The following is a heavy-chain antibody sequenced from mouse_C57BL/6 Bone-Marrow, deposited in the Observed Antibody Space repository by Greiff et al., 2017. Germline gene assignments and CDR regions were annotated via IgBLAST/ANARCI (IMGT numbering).Heavy chain of an antibody. CDR3: ARYNRYYYGPYWYFDV. CDR2: IRNKANGYTT. J-gene: IGHJ1*03. CDR1: GFTFTDYY. Sequence: EVKVVESGGGLVQPGGSLSLSCAASGFTFTDYYMSWVRQPPGKALEWLGFIRNKANGYTTEYSASVKDRFTISRDNSQSILYRQMNALRDKDSAAYYCARYNRYYYGPYWYFDVWGTGTTVTVSS. V-gene: IGHV7-3*01. D-gene: IGHD1-1*01.